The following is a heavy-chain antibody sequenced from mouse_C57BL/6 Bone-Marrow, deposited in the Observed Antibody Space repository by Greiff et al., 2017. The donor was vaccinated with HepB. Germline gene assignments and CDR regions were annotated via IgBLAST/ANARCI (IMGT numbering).Heavy chain of an antibody. Sequence: EVQLQQSGAELVRPGASVKLSCTASGFNIKDDYMHWVKQRPEQGLEWIGWIDPENGDTEYASKFQGKATITADTSSNTAYLQLSSLTSEDTAVYYCTTDYYGTLFDYWGQGTTLTVSS. CDR3: TTDYYGTLFDY. CDR2: IDPENGDT. J-gene: IGHJ2*01. CDR1: GFNIKDDY. V-gene: IGHV14-4*01. D-gene: IGHD1-1*01.